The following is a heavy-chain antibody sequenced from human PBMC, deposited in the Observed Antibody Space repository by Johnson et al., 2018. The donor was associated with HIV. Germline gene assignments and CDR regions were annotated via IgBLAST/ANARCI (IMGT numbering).Heavy chain of an antibody. CDR2: INWNGDST. CDR3: ARFGRGGSHAFDI. J-gene: IGHJ3*02. Sequence: MQLVESGGGVVRPGGSLRLSCAASGFTFDDYGLSWVRQAPGKGLEWVSGINWNGDSTGYAASVKGRFTISRDNAKSSLYLQMNSLRAEDTAFYYCARFGRGGSHAFDIWGQGTMVTVSS. D-gene: IGHD5-24*01. CDR1: GFTFDDYG. V-gene: IGHV3-20*04.